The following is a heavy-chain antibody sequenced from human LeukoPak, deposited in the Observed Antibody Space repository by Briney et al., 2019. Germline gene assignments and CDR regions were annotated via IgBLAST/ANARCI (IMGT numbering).Heavy chain of an antibody. D-gene: IGHD3-22*01. CDR3: AASPDYYDSSAGQFDY. CDR1: GGSISSSSYY. CDR2: IYYSGST. Sequence: SETLSLTRTVSGGSISSSSYYWGWIRQPPGKGLEWIGSIYYSGSTYYNPSLKSRVTISVDTSKNQFSLKLSSVTAADTAVYYCAASPDYYDSSAGQFDYWGQGTLVTVSS. V-gene: IGHV4-39*01. J-gene: IGHJ4*02.